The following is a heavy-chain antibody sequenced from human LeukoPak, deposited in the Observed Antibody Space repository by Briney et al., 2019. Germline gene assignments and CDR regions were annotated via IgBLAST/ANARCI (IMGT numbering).Heavy chain of an antibody. V-gene: IGHV5-51*01. D-gene: IGHD3-22*01. CDR3: ARLEGGYYQPCYFDY. CDR1: GYSFTSYW. Sequence: GESLKISCKGSGYSFTSYWIGWVRQMPGKGLEWMGIIYPGDSDTRYSPSFQGQVTISADKSISTAYLQWSSLKASDTAMYYCARLEGGYYQPCYFDYWGQGTLVTVSS. CDR2: IYPGDSDT. J-gene: IGHJ4*02.